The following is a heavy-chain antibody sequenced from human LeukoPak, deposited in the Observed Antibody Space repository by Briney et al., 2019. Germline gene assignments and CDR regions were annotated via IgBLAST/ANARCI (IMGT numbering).Heavy chain of an antibody. J-gene: IGHJ4*02. Sequence: GGSLRLSCAASGFTFSSYGMHWVRQAPGKGLEWVSGFSSGGSTSYADSVKGRFTISRDNSKNTLYLQMNSLRAEDTAVYYCAKSKFAGDPSGYYNYWGQGTLVTVSS. D-gene: IGHD3-22*01. CDR3: AKSKFAGDPSGYYNY. CDR2: FSSGGST. V-gene: IGHV3-23*01. CDR1: GFTFSSYG.